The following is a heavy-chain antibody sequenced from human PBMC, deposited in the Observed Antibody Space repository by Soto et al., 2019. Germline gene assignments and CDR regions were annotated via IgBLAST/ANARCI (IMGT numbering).Heavy chain of an antibody. CDR2: MNPNSGNT. Sequence: QVQLVQSGAEVKKPGASVKVSGKVSGYTFTSYNINWVRQATGQGLEWRGWMNPNSGNTGYAQKFQGRVTMTRNTSISTAYMELSSLRSEDTAVYYCAIVSFGERNTWGQGTLVTVSS. V-gene: IGHV1-8*01. CDR1: GYTFTSYN. D-gene: IGHD3-10*01. CDR3: AIVSFGERNT. J-gene: IGHJ4*02.